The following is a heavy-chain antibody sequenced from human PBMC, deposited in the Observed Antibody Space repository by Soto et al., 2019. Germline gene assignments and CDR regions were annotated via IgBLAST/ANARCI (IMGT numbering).Heavy chain of an antibody. J-gene: IGHJ4*02. D-gene: IGHD3-22*01. CDR3: TTEGVITSDYFDY. Sequence: PGGSLRLSCAASGFTFSNAWMSWVRQAPGKGLEWVGRIKSKTDGGTTDYAAPVKGRFTISRDDSKNTLYLQMNSLKTEDTAVYYCTTEGVITSDYFDYWGQGTLVTVSS. CDR1: GFTFSNAW. CDR2: IKSKTDGGTT. V-gene: IGHV3-15*01.